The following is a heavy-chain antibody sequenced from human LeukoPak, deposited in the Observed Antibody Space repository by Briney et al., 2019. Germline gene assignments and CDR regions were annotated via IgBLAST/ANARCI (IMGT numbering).Heavy chain of an antibody. CDR1: GFTSSSYS. CDR2: ISSSTSTI. J-gene: IGHJ4*02. V-gene: IGHV3-48*01. CDR3: ARAQTN. D-gene: IGHD4-11*01. Sequence: GGSLRLSCAASGFTSSSYSMNWVRQAPGEGLEWVSYISSSTSTIYYADSVKGRFTISRDNAKNSLYLQMNSLRAEDTAVYYCARAQTNWGQGTLVTVSS.